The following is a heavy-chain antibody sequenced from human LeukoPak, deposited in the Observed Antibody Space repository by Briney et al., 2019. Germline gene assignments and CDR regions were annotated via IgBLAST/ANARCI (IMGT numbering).Heavy chain of an antibody. D-gene: IGHD6-6*01. V-gene: IGHV1-24*01. CDR3: ARTHSPVTLYSSSTYYFDY. Sequence: ASVKVSCKVSGYTLTELSMHWVRQAPGKGLEWMGGFDPEDGETIYAQKFQGRVTITADESTSTAYMELSSLRSEDTAVYYCARTHSPVTLYSSSTYYFDYWGQGTLVTVSS. CDR1: GYTLTELS. CDR2: FDPEDGET. J-gene: IGHJ4*02.